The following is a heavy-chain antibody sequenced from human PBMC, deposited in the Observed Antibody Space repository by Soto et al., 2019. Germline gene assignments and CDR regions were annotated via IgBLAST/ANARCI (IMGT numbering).Heavy chain of an antibody. CDR1: GDSVSSNSAA. D-gene: IGHD2-15*01. Sequence: SQTLSLTCVISGDSVSSNSAAWNWIRQSPSRGLEWLGRTYYRSKWYNDYAVSVKSRITINPDTSKNQFSLQLNSVTPEDTAVYYCARDQEGWVAATHEEYNWFDPWGQGTLVTAPQ. J-gene: IGHJ5*02. CDR2: TYYRSKWYN. V-gene: IGHV6-1*01. CDR3: ARDQEGWVAATHEEYNWFDP.